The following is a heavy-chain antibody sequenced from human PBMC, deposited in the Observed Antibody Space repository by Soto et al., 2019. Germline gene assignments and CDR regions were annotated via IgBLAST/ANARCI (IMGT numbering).Heavy chain of an antibody. J-gene: IGHJ5*02. Sequence: GASVKVSCKASGGTFSSYTISWVRQAPGQGLEWMGRIIPILGIANYAQKLQGRVTMTTDTSTSTAYMELRSLRSDDTAVYYCARDPPYSSGWYAGFDPWGQGTLVTVSS. D-gene: IGHD6-19*01. CDR2: IIPILGIA. CDR3: ARDPPYSSGWYAGFDP. CDR1: GGTFSSYT. V-gene: IGHV1-69*04.